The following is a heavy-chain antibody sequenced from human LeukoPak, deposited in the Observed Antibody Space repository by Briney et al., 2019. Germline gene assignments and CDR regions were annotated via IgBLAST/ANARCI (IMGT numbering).Heavy chain of an antibody. CDR1: GFTFSDYA. D-gene: IGHD4-17*01. V-gene: IGHV3-23*01. CDR3: VRGGRVTTVINY. J-gene: IGHJ4*02. CDR2: ISGSGGST. Sequence: PGGSLRLSCVVSGFTFSDYAMSWVRQAPGKGLEWVSAISGSGGSTYYADSVKGRFTISRDNAKNSLYLQMNSLRAEDTAVYYCVRGGRVTTVINYWGQGTLVTVSS.